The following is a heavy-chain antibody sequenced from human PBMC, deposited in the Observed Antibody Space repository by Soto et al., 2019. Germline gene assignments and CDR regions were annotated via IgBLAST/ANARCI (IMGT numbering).Heavy chain of an antibody. V-gene: IGHV3-33*01. Sequence: QVQVVESGGGVVQPGRSLRLSCAASGFTFSSYGMHWVRQAPGKGLEWVAVIWYDGSNKYYADSVKGRFTISRDNSKNTLYLQMNSLRAEDTAVYYCARAGGYDFWSAYDFDYWGQGTLVTVSS. CDR3: ARAGGYDFWSAYDFDY. D-gene: IGHD3-3*01. CDR1: GFTFSSYG. J-gene: IGHJ4*02. CDR2: IWYDGSNK.